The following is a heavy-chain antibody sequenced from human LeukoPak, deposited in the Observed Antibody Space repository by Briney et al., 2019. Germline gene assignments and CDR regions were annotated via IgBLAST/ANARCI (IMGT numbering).Heavy chain of an antibody. D-gene: IGHD1-26*01. CDR3: ARSRAFNSGAFDP. CDR2: IYNGVNT. CDR1: GASVSSASY. Sequence: SETLSLTCTVSGASVSSASYWTWIRQPPGKGVEWIAHIYNGVNTNYNPSLKSRVTISVDTSKNQFSLRLNSVTAADTAGYYCARSRAFNSGAFDPWGQGSLVTVSS. J-gene: IGHJ5*02. V-gene: IGHV4-61*01.